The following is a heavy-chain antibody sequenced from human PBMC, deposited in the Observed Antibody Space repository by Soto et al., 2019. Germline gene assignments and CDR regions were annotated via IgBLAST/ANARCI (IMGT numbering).Heavy chain of an antibody. CDR3: TTGSTGRAY. Sequence: EVQLVESGGGLVKPGGSLRLSCAASGFTFTSAFMTWVRQAPGKGLEWVGRVKSKTDGGTTDYAATVKGRFTISRDDSEKPLYLQMNSLKTADTAVYYCTTGSTGRAYLGQGTLVTVSS. D-gene: IGHD3-10*01. CDR1: GFTFTSAF. CDR2: VKSKTDGGTT. V-gene: IGHV3-15*01. J-gene: IGHJ4*02.